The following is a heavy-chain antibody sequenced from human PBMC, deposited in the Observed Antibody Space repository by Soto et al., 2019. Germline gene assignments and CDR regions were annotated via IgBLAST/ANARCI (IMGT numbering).Heavy chain of an antibody. CDR3: ARLLGPNYYDSSGYYYHYYYYGMDV. D-gene: IGHD3-22*01. J-gene: IGHJ6*02. Sequence: GGSLRLSCAASGFTFSSYWMSWVRQAPGKGLEWVANIKQDGSEKYYVDSVKGRFTISRDNAKNSLYLQMNSLRAEDTAVYYCARLLGPNYYDSSGYYYHYYYYGMDVWGQGTTVTVSS. CDR1: GFTFSSYW. V-gene: IGHV3-7*05. CDR2: IKQDGSEK.